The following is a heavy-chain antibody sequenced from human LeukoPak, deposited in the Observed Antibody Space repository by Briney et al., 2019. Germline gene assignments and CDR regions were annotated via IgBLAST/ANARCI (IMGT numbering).Heavy chain of an antibody. CDR1: GYTFTGYY. Sequence: ASVKVSCKASGYTFTGYYMHWVRQAPGQGLEWMGWISSYNDSRKYTQKVQDRVTMTTDTSTSTAYMDLKSLRSDDTAMYYCASSWVGYCKSGNCYGAFDIWGQGTMVTVSS. CDR3: ASSWVGYCKSGNCYGAFDI. CDR2: ISSYNDSR. V-gene: IGHV1-18*04. D-gene: IGHD2-2*01. J-gene: IGHJ3*02.